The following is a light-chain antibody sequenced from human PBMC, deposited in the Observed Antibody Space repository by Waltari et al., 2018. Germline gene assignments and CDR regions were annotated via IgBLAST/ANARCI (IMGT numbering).Light chain of an antibody. CDR2: LDD. CDR3: AGWDDSLTGVV. J-gene: IGLJ2*01. Sequence: QSVLTHPPSLSGTPGQRVTIYCSGSSSNIGTPYVFLYQQFPGRAPKLLIYLDDHRPSGVPDRFSASKSGSSASLTISGLRPEDEADYHCAGWDDSLTGVVFGGGTKLTV. V-gene: IGLV1-47*01. CDR1: SSNIGTPY.